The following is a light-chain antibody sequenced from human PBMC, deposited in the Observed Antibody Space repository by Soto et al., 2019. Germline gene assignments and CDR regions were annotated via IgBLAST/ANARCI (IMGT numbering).Light chain of an antibody. Sequence: SSPTPPAPLSGAPGQAVTLSLPGNNIELGSYNLVSWYHQHPGKAPKLMIYEVSKRPSGVSNRFSGSKSCNTASLTISGLQAEDEADYYCCSYAGSSFVFGTGTKVTVL. CDR3: CSYAGSSFV. J-gene: IGLJ1*01. V-gene: IGLV2-23*02. CDR2: EVS. CDR1: NIELGSYNL.